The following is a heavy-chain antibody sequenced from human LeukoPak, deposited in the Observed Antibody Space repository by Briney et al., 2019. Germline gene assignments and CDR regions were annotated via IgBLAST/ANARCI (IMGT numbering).Heavy chain of an antibody. CDR2: ISYSGST. J-gene: IGHJ4*02. D-gene: IGHD1-26*01. CDR1: GGSISSSNW. Sequence: PSGTLSLTCAVAGGSISSSNWWSWVRQPPGKGLQWIGYISYSGSTNYNPSLKSRVTISVDTSKNQFSLNLNSVTAADTAVYYCARGLVGATTGVFDYWGQGTLVTVSS. V-gene: IGHV4-4*02. CDR3: ARGLVGATTGVFDY.